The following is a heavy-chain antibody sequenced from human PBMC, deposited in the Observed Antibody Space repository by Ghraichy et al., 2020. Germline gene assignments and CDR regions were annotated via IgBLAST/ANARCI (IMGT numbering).Heavy chain of an antibody. V-gene: IGHV4-31*03. D-gene: IGHD6-19*01. CDR1: GGSISSGGYY. Sequence: SETLSLTCTVSGGSISSGGYYWSWIRQHPGKGLEWIGYIYYSGSTYYNPSLKSRVTISVDTSKNQFSLKLSSVTAADTAVYYCAREFRGWYVGYYYYYGMDVWGQGTMVTVSS. J-gene: IGHJ6*02. CDR3: AREFRGWYVGYYYYYGMDV. CDR2: IYYSGST.